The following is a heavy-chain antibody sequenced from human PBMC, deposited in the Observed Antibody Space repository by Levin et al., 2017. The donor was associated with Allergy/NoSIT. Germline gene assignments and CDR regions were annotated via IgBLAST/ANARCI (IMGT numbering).Heavy chain of an antibody. V-gene: IGHV3-33*01. CDR3: ARDRYYDSSGYYYTEIHYYFDY. CDR2: IWYDGSNK. D-gene: IGHD3-22*01. Sequence: PGGSLRLSCAASGFTFSSYGMHWVRQAPGKGLEWVAVIWYDGSNKYYADSVKGRFTISRDNSKNTLYLQMNSLRAEDTAVYYCARDRYYDSSGYYYTEIHYYFDYWGQGTLVTVSS. CDR1: GFTFSSYG. J-gene: IGHJ4*02.